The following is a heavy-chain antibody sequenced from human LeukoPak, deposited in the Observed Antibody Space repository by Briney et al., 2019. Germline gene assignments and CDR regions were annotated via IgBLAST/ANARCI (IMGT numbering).Heavy chain of an antibody. CDR1: GFTFSSYD. CDR3: ARARVGAGIYYFDY. J-gene: IGHJ4*02. V-gene: IGHV3-13*01. CDR2: IGTAGDT. Sequence: GGSLRLSCAASGFTFSSYDMHWVRQATGKGLEWVSAIGTAGDTYYPGSVKGRFTISRENAKNSLYLQMNSLRAGDTAVYYCARARVGAGIYYFDYWGQGTLVTVSS. D-gene: IGHD1-26*01.